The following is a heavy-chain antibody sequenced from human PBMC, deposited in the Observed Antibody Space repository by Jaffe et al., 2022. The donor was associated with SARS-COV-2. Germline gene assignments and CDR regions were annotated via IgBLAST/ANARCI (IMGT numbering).Heavy chain of an antibody. V-gene: IGHV4-59*01. Sequence: QVQLQESGPGLVKPSETLSLTCTVSGGSISSYYWSWIRQPPGKGLEWIGYIYYSGSTNYNPSLKSRVTISVDTSKNQFSLKLSSVTAADTAVYYCARDSPYCSGGSCQKVTDYWGQGTLVTVSS. CDR1: GGSISSYY. J-gene: IGHJ4*02. CDR3: ARDSPYCSGGSCQKVTDY. CDR2: IYYSGST. D-gene: IGHD2-15*01.